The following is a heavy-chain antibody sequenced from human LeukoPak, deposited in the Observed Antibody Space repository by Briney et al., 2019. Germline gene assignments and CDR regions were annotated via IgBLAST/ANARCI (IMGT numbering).Heavy chain of an antibody. Sequence: SETLSLTCTVSGGSISSYYWSWIRQPPGKGLEWIGYIYYSGSTNYNPSLKSRVTISVDTSKNQFSLKLSSVTAADTAVYYCARCGIAAAWGVFDPWGQGTLVTVSS. D-gene: IGHD6-13*01. V-gene: IGHV4-59*01. CDR3: ARCGIAAAWGVFDP. CDR2: IYYSGST. CDR1: GGSISSYY. J-gene: IGHJ5*02.